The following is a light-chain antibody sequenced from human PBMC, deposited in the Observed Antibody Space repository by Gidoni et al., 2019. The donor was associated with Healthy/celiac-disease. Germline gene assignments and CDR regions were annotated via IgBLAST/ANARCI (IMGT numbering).Light chain of an antibody. J-gene: IGKJ1*01. Sequence: DIHHTPSPSSLSASVGDRVTITCRASQSISSYLNWYQQKPGKAPKLLIYAASSLQSGVPSRFSGSGSGTDFTLTISSLQPEDFANYYCQQSYSTETCXQXTKVEIK. CDR3: QQSYSTET. CDR1: QSISSY. CDR2: AAS. V-gene: IGKV1-39*01.